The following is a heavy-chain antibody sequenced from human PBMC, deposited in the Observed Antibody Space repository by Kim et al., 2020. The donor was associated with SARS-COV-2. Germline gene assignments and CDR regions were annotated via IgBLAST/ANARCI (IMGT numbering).Heavy chain of an antibody. J-gene: IGHJ4*02. V-gene: IGHV3-30*02. D-gene: IGHD4-17*01. CDR1: GFTFSSHA. CDR3: AKDNYGTLDY. CDR2: IQYDGGFK. Sequence: GGSLRLSCAASGFTFSSHAIHWVRWAPGKGLEWVAVIQYDGGFKYYADSVKGHFTISRDNSKNTLYLQMNSLRAEDTAVYYCAKDNYGTLDYWGPGTL.